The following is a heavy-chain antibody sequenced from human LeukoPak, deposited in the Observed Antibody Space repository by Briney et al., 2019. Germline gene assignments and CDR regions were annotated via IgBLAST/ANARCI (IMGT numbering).Heavy chain of an antibody. J-gene: IGHJ4*02. V-gene: IGHV4-59*01. CDR1: GGSISTYY. CDR2: ISDSGST. CDR3: ARRGFFDY. Sequence: PSETLSLTCTVSGGSISTYYWSWIRQPPGKGLQWIGSISDSGSTSYNPSLKSRVTISVDTFKNQFSLKLSSVTAADTAVYYCARRGFFDYWGQGTLVTVSS.